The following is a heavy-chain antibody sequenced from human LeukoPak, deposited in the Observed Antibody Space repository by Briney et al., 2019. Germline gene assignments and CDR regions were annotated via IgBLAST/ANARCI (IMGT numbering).Heavy chain of an antibody. CDR1: GFTFSSYS. D-gene: IGHD5-12*01. CDR2: ISGSGGST. V-gene: IGHV3-23*01. J-gene: IGHJ4*02. CDR3: AKDGHGGYDLEGYFDY. Sequence: GGSLRLSCAASGFTFSSYSMSWVRQAPGKGLEWVSAISGSGGSTYYADSVKGRFTISRDNSKHTLYMQMNSLRAEDTAVYYCAKDGHGGYDLEGYFDYWGQGTLVTVSS.